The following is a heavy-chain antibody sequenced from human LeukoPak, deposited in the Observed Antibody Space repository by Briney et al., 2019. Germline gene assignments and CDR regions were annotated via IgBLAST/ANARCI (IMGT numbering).Heavy chain of an antibody. D-gene: IGHD4-23*01. V-gene: IGHV4-34*01. CDR3: AKDGKYQIGRVFDY. Sequence: SETLSLTCAVYGGSFSGYYWSWIRQPPGKGLEWIGEINHSGSTNYNPSLKSRVTISVDTSKNQFSLKLSSVTAADTAVYYCAKDGKYQIGRVFDYWGQGALVTVSS. J-gene: IGHJ4*02. CDR2: INHSGST. CDR1: GGSFSGYY.